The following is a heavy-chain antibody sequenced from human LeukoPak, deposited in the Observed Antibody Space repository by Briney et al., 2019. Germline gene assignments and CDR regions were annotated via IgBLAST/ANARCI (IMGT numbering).Heavy chain of an antibody. Sequence: PSETLSLNCTVSGGSISSYYWSWIRQPAGKGLEWIGRIYTSGSTNYNPSLKSRVTMSVDTSKNQFSLKLSSVAAADTAVYYCARQSSTVVTRGFDPWGQGTLVTVSS. J-gene: IGHJ5*02. CDR1: GGSISSYY. V-gene: IGHV4-4*07. CDR2: IYTSGST. D-gene: IGHD4-23*01. CDR3: ARQSSTVVTRGFDP.